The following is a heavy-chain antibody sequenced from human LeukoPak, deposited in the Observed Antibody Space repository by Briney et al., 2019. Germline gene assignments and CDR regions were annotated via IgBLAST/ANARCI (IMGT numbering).Heavy chain of an antibody. V-gene: IGHV4-34*01. J-gene: IGHJ5*02. CDR1: GGSISSYY. D-gene: IGHD2-2*01. Sequence: SETLSLTCTVSGGSISSYYWSWIRQPPGKGLEWIGEINHSGSTNYNPSLKSRVTISVDTSKNQFSLKLSSVTAADTAVYYCARRHGYCSSTSCYLGWFDPWGQGTLVTVSS. CDR3: ARRHGYCSSTSCYLGWFDP. CDR2: INHSGST.